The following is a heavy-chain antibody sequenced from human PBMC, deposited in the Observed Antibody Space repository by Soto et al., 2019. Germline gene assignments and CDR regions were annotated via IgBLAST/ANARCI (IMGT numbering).Heavy chain of an antibody. J-gene: IGHJ4*02. D-gene: IGHD2-2*01. Sequence: SEALSLTCTVSGGSISSGDYYWSWIRQPPGKGLEWIGYIYYSGSTYYNPSLKSRVTISVDTSKNQFSLKLSSVTAADTAVYYCASLVVPAAKFDYWGQGTLVPVSS. CDR3: ASLVVPAAKFDY. CDR2: IYYSGST. V-gene: IGHV4-30-4*01. CDR1: GGSISSGDYY.